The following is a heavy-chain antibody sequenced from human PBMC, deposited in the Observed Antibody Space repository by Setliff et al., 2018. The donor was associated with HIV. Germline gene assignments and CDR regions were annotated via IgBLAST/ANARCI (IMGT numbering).Heavy chain of an antibody. Sequence: SETLSLTCTVSDNSIRSYYWSWIRQPPGKRLEWIGYIYQTGTTSYNPPLRSRVSMSLDTSKNQFSLRLSSVTAADTAVYYCARHLSRQSGGFWFLDLWGRGTLVTVSS. CDR2: IYQTGTT. D-gene: IGHD2-15*01. CDR1: DNSIRSYY. CDR3: ARHLSRQSGGFWFLDL. J-gene: IGHJ2*01. V-gene: IGHV4-59*08.